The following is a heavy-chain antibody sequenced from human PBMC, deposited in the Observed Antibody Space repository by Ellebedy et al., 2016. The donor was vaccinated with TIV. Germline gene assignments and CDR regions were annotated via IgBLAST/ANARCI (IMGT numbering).Heavy chain of an antibody. J-gene: IGHJ4*02. CDR2: ISSSGSSM. V-gene: IGHV3-48*04. CDR3: ARDTGTTPYFDY. CDR1: GFTFSGYS. D-gene: IGHD1-1*01. Sequence: PGGSLRLSCAASGFTFSGYSMNWVRQAPGKGLEWVSHISSSGSSMYYADSVKGRFTISRDNARNSLYLQMNALRAEDTAVHYGARDTGTTPYFDYWGQGALVTVSS.